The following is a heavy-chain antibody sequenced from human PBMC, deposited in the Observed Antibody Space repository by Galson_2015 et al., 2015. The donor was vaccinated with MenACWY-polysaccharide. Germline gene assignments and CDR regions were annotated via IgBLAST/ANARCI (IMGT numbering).Heavy chain of an antibody. CDR1: GFTFSNYH. CDR2: ISPSSGTI. D-gene: IGHD3-16*01. CDR3: ARGGRAISNRNWFDV. J-gene: IGHJ5*02. Sequence: SLRLSCAASGFTFSNYHMNWVRQAPGKGLEWVPYISPSSGTIFYADSVKGRFTISRDNAENSLYLQMNRLRDEDTAVYYCARGGRAISNRNWFDVWGQGTLVTVSS. V-gene: IGHV3-48*02.